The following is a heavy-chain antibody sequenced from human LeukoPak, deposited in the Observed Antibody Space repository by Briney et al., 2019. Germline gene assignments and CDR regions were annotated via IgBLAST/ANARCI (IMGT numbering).Heavy chain of an antibody. V-gene: IGHV3-23*01. CDR2: ISGSGGRT. D-gene: IGHD5-24*01. CDR1: GFSFSSNS. Sequence: GGSLRLSCAASGFSFSSNSMSWVRQAPGKGLEWVSAISGSGGRTFYADSVKGRFTISRDNSKNMVYLEMNSLRAEDTALYYCAKGDGYNDFDYWGQGTLVTVSS. CDR3: AKGDGYNDFDY. J-gene: IGHJ4*02.